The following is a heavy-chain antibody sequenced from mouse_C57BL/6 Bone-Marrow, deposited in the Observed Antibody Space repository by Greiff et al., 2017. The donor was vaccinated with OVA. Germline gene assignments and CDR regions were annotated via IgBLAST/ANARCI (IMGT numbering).Heavy chain of an antibody. V-gene: IGHV5-2*01. Sequence: EVKVVESGGGLVQPGESLKLSCESNEYEFPSHDMSWVRKTPEKRLELVAAINSDGGSTYYPDTMERRFIISRDNTKKTLYLQMSSLRSEDTALYYCARPDYYGSSWTYFDYWGQGTTLTVSS. CDR3: ARPDYYGSSWTYFDY. D-gene: IGHD1-1*01. CDR1: EYEFPSHD. CDR2: INSDGGST. J-gene: IGHJ2*01.